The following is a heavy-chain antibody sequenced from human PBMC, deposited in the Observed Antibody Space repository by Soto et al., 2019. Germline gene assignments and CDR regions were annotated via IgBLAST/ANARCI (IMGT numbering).Heavy chain of an antibody. V-gene: IGHV1-3*01. CDR1: GYILTGYY. CDR3: ARVEWEPSAGFDY. CDR2: INAGNGNT. D-gene: IGHD1-26*01. J-gene: IGHJ4*02. Sequence: GASVKVSCKASGYILTGYYMHWVRQAPGQRLEWMGWINAGNGNTKYSQKFQGRVTITRDTSASTAYMELSSLRSEDTAVYYCARVEWEPSAGFDYWGQGTLVTVSS.